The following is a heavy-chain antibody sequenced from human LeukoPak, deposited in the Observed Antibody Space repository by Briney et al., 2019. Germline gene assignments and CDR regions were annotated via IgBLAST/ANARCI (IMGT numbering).Heavy chain of an antibody. Sequence: GASLKISCKGSGYRFNSYWIGWVRQLPGKGLEWMGIIYPGDSDTRYSPSFQGQVTISADKSISTAYLQWSSLKASDTAMYYCARFYRLIRAGFDPWGQGTLVTVSS. D-gene: IGHD2-21*02. CDR1: GYRFNSYW. CDR3: ARFYRLIRAGFDP. CDR2: IYPGDSDT. V-gene: IGHV5-51*01. J-gene: IGHJ5*02.